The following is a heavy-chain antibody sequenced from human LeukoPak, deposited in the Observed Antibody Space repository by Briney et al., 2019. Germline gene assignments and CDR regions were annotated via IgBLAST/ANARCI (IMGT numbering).Heavy chain of an antibody. CDR2: INEDGRIT. Sequence: GGSLRLSCAPSGFTFSSYWMHWVRQTPGKGPVWVSRINEDGRITNYADSVKGRFTISRDNAKNRLYLQMDSLRVGDTASYYCTRDLGGVASYWGQGTLVNVSS. CDR3: TRDLGGVASY. J-gene: IGHJ4*02. CDR1: GFTFSSYW. D-gene: IGHD3-16*01. V-gene: IGHV3-74*01.